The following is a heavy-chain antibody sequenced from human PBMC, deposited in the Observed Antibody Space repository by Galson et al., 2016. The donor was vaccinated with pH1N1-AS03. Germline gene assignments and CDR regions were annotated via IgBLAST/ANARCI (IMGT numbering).Heavy chain of an antibody. CDR3: TTADTELGYCTSTSCSLDL. V-gene: IGHV3-15*01. D-gene: IGHD2-2*01. CDR2: IKSKTDGGTK. CDR1: GFTFSNAW. J-gene: IGHJ5*02. Sequence: SLRLSCAGYGFTFSNAWMSWVRQAPGKGLEWVGRIKSKTDGGTKAYAVPVKGRFAISRDDSENTLYLQMNSLKTEDTAVYYCTTADTELGYCTSTSCSLDLWGQGTLVTVSS.